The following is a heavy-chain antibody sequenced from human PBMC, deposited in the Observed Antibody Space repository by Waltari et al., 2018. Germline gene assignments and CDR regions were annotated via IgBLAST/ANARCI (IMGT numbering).Heavy chain of an antibody. V-gene: IGHV3-74*01. CDR2: INVEGGYI. D-gene: IGHD5-18*01. Sequence: EVHLAESGGGVVQPGGSLRLSCAGSGFRFGDYWMHWVHQAPGKGLEWVSRINVEGGYISYGDSVKGRFTISRDNAKNTVFLQLNSLRAEDTAVYYCARKAGSGYPYGPFYYDNWGQGTLVTVSS. CDR3: ARKAGSGYPYGPFYYDN. J-gene: IGHJ4*02. CDR1: GFRFGDYW.